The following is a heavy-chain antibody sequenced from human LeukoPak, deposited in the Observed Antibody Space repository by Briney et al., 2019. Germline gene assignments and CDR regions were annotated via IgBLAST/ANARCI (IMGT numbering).Heavy chain of an antibody. CDR1: GFPLSTYW. CDR2: VSGDGNNT. D-gene: IGHD3-10*01. J-gene: IGHJ5*02. CDR3: ARITMVRGRAP. V-gene: IGHV3-74*01. Sequence: GGSLRLSCAASGFPLSTYWMHWVRQAPGQGLVWVSRVSGDGNNTNYADSVKGRFTISRDDAKNTLYLQMNSLRAEDTAMYYCARITMVRGRAPWGQGTLVTVSS.